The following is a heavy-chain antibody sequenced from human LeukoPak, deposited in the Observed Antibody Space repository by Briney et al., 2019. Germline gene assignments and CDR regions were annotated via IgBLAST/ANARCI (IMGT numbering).Heavy chain of an antibody. V-gene: IGHV5-51*01. CDR3: VRQPDV. CDR2: IYPHDSDT. CDR1: GFAFISYW. Sequence: ESLKICCKGSGFAFISYWIGWVRQMPGKGLELMAIIYPHDSDTRYIPSFLSQVSISADKSINTAYLQWSSLKASDTAMYYCVRQPDVWGQGTSVTVSS. J-gene: IGHJ6*02.